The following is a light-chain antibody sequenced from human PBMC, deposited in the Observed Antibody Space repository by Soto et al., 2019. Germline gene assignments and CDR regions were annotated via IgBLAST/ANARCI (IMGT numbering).Light chain of an antibody. V-gene: IGKV3-20*01. J-gene: IGKJ2*01. CDR3: QQYGRSPPFT. CDR2: GAS. CDR1: QSVSSTY. Sequence: EIVLTQSPGTLSLSPGERATLSCRVSQSVSSTYIAWYQQKPGQAPRVLIYGASSRATGIPDRFSGSGSGTDFTLTISRLEPEDFAVYFCQQYGRSPPFTFGQGTKVEIK.